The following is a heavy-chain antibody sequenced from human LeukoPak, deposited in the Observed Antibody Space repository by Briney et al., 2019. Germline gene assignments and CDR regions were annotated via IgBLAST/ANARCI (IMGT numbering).Heavy chain of an antibody. CDR3: ARAVTYCGGDCTIYYYYYGMDV. CDR2: IYYSGST. Sequence: PSETLSLTCTVSGGSISSGGYYWSWIRQHPGKGLEWIGYIYYSGSTYYNPSLKSRVTISVVTSKNQFSLKLSSVTAADTAVYYCARAVTYCGGDCTIYYYYYGMDVWGQGTTVTVSS. CDR1: GGSISSGGYY. D-gene: IGHD2-21*02. V-gene: IGHV4-31*03. J-gene: IGHJ6*02.